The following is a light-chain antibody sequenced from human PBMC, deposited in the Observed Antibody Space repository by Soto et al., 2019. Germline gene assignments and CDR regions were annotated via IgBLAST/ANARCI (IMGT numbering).Light chain of an antibody. CDR2: GTS. Sequence: DIQMTQSPSSLSASVGDRVTITCRASQSISNSLNWYQQRPGKAPKLLIYGTSSLQSGVPSRFSGSGSGTDFTLTISSLQREDFATYYCQQSYSSSWTFGQVTKVDIK. CDR1: QSISNS. CDR3: QQSYSSSWT. J-gene: IGKJ1*01. V-gene: IGKV1-39*01.